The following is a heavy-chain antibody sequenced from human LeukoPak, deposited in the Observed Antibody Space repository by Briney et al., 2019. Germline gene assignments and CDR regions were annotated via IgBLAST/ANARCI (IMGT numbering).Heavy chain of an antibody. D-gene: IGHD5-18*01. V-gene: IGHV4-59*01. Sequence: SETLSLTCSVSGGSINSYYWSWIRQPPGKGLEWIGYIYSSGRTSYNPSLKSRVTISVDTSNNQFSLRLSSVTAADTAVYYCARGQKYRNGYTVTELGSGYFDYWGQGTLVTVSS. CDR1: GGSINSYY. CDR3: ARGQKYRNGYTVTELGSGYFDY. CDR2: IYSSGRT. J-gene: IGHJ4*02.